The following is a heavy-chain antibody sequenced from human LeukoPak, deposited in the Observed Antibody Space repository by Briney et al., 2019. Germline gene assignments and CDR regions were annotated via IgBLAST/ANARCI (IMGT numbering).Heavy chain of an antibody. Sequence: SETLSLTCTVSGGSISSSSYYWGWIRQPPGKGLEWIGSIYYSGSTYYNPSLKSRVTISVDTSKNQFSLKPSSVTAADTAVYYCARQGRRYLEPYFDYWGQGTLVTVSS. D-gene: IGHD3-3*01. CDR3: ARQGRRYLEPYFDY. CDR2: IYYSGST. J-gene: IGHJ4*02. CDR1: GGSISSSSYY. V-gene: IGHV4-39*01.